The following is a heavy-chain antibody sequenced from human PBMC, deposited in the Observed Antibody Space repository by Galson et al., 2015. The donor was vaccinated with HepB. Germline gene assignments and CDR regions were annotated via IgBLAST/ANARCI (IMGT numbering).Heavy chain of an antibody. D-gene: IGHD4-23*01. CDR3: ARVRTVVGVTDNRFDP. V-gene: IGHV3-21*01. Sequence: SLRLSCAASGFTFSSYSMNWVRQAPGKGLEWVSSISSSSSYIYYADSVKGRFTISRDNAKNSLYLQMNSLRAEDTAVYYCARVRTVVGVTDNRFDPWCQGTLVTVSS. CDR2: ISSSSSYI. CDR1: GFTFSSYS. J-gene: IGHJ5*02.